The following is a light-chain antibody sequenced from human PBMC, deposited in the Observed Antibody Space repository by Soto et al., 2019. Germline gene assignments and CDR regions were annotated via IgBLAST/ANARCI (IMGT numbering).Light chain of an antibody. CDR2: EGS. Sequence: QSALTHPASVSRSPGHSITISFTGSISYVFVYNYVSCYQQHPVKAPKLIIYEGSNRPTGVSNRFSGSKSGHTSSLTISGLQSEDEADYFCTSYTSSSTLDVFGTGTKVPVL. CDR3: TSYTSSSTLDV. V-gene: IGLV2-14*01. J-gene: IGLJ1*01. CDR1: ISYVFVYNY.